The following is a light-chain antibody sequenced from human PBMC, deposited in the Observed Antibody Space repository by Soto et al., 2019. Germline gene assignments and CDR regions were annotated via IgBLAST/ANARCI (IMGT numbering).Light chain of an antibody. Sequence: LTQPRSGSGSRGESVTISCTGTSSDLGGYNFVAWYQHHPGKAPKLMIYNVIQRPSRLPDSFSASKSVNTASLTTSGLHAEDEADYYCCSYAGSYTYVFGTGAKGTVL. J-gene: IGLJ1*01. CDR2: NVI. CDR1: SSDLGGYNF. CDR3: CSYAGSYTYV. V-gene: IGLV2-11*01.